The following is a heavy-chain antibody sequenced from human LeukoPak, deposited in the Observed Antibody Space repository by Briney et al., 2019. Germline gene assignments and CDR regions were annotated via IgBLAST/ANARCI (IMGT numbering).Heavy chain of an antibody. Sequence: ASVQVSCKASGCSFTINSMHWVRQAPGQRLEWMGWINGGNGNTKYSQNFQGRVTITRDTSASTAYMELSSLRSEDTAVYYCARDGIDILTGPLNSWGQGTLVTVSS. CDR3: ARDGIDILTGPLNS. CDR2: INGGNGNT. V-gene: IGHV1-3*01. D-gene: IGHD3-9*01. CDR1: GCSFTINS. J-gene: IGHJ4*02.